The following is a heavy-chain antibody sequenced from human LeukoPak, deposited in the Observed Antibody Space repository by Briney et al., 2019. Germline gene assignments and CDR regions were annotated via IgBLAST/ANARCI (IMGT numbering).Heavy chain of an antibody. J-gene: IGHJ6*04. CDR1: GYTFTSYY. V-gene: IGHV1-46*01. CDR2: INPSGGST. CDR3: ARYGAATRGVDV. Sequence: ASVKVSCKASGYTFTSYYMHWVRQAPGEGLEWMGIINPSGGSTSYAQKFQGRVTMTRDMSTSTVYMELSSLRSEDTAVYYCARYGAATRGVDVWGKGTTVTVSS. D-gene: IGHD6-25*01.